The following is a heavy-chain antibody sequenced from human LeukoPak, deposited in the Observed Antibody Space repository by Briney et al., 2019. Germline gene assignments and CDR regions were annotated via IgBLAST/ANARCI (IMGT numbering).Heavy chain of an antibody. CDR3: AKGTVTSLYYYCGMDV. Sequence: GGSLRLSCAASGFTFSSYAMSWVRQAPGKGLEWVSAISGSGGSTYYADSVKGRFTISRDNSKNTLYLQMNSLRAEDTAVYYCAKGTVTSLYYYCGMDVWGQGTTVTVSS. J-gene: IGHJ6*02. CDR2: ISGSGGST. D-gene: IGHD4-17*01. CDR1: GFTFSSYA. V-gene: IGHV3-23*01.